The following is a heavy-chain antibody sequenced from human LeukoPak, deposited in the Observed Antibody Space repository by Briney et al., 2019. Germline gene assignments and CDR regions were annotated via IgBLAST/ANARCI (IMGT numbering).Heavy chain of an antibody. CDR1: GFTFSSYG. V-gene: IGHV3-30*02. CDR3: AKDQAEGYYDSSGYTFEH. Sequence: GGSLRLSCAASGFTFSSYGMHWVRQAPGKGLEWVAFIRYEGSNKYYADSVKGRFTISRDNSKNTLYLQMNSLRAEDTAVYYCAKDQAEGYYDSSGYTFEHWGQGTLVTVSS. CDR2: IRYEGSNK. D-gene: IGHD3-22*01. J-gene: IGHJ1*01.